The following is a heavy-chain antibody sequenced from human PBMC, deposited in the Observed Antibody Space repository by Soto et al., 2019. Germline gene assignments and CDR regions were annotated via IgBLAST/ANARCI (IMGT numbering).Heavy chain of an antibody. D-gene: IGHD2-8*01. CDR2: VKGDGSST. Sequence: EVQLVESGGGLVQPGGSLRLSCAASGFTFSSSWMHWVRQAPGKGLVWVSRVKGDGSSTSYADSVKGRFTISRDNAKNTLYLQMNSLGAEDTAVYYCARGCTNGGCYGSYGGPGTLVTVSS. V-gene: IGHV3-74*01. CDR1: GFTFSSSW. J-gene: IGHJ4*02. CDR3: ARGCTNGGCYGSY.